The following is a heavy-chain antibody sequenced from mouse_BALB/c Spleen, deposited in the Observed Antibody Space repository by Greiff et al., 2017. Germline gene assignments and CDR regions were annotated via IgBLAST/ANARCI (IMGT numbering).Heavy chain of an antibody. CDR3: VRKDYDEDY. CDR1: GYTFTSYW. Sequence: QVQLQQSGAELVKPGASVKLSCKASGYTFTSYWMHWVKQRPGQGLEWIGEIDPSDSYTNYNQKFKGKATLTVDKSSSTAYMQLSSLTSEDSAVYYCVRKDYDEDYWGQGTTLTVSS. CDR2: IDPSDSYT. J-gene: IGHJ2*01. V-gene: IGHV1-69*02. D-gene: IGHD2-4*01.